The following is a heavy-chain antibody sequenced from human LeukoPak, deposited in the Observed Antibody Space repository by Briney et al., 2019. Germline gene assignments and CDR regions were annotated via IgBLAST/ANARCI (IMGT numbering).Heavy chain of an antibody. D-gene: IGHD6-19*01. J-gene: IGHJ4*02. V-gene: IGHV3-33*01. CDR2: IWNDGSND. Sequence: PGGSLRLSCAASGFTFSSNGMHWVRQTPGKGLEWVAVIWNDGSNDYYEDSVKGRFTISRDNSKNTLFLQMNALRAEGTAVYYCASSITVAGILDYWGRGTLDSVST. CDR3: ASSITVAGILDY. CDR1: GFTFSSNG.